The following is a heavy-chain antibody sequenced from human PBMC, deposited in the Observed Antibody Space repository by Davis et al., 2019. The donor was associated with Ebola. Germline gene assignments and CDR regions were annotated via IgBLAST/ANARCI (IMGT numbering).Heavy chain of an antibody. J-gene: IGHJ6*04. CDR3: RGWFGELLLEYYGMDV. V-gene: IGHV4-59*01. CDR2: IYNSESS. CDR1: GGSISSSY. Sequence: MPSESLSLTCTVSGGSISSSYWSWIRQPPGKGLEWIGYIYNSESSNYNPSLKSRCTISVDTSKNHFSLKLGSVTAADPAEYYCRGWFGELLLEYYGMDVWGKGTTGNVSS. D-gene: IGHD3-10*01.